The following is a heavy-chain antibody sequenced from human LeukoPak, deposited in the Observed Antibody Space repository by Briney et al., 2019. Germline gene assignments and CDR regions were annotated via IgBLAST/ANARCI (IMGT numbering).Heavy chain of an antibody. CDR3: AREPRYSGYETFDY. CDR1: GGSISSYY. J-gene: IGHJ4*02. V-gene: IGHV4-4*07. D-gene: IGHD5-12*01. CDR2: IYTSGST. Sequence: SETLSLTCTVSGGSISSYYWSWIRQPAGKGLEWIGRIYTSGSTNYNPSLKSRVTMSVDTSKNQFSLKLSSVTAADTAVYYCAREPRYSGYETFDYWGQGTLVTVSS.